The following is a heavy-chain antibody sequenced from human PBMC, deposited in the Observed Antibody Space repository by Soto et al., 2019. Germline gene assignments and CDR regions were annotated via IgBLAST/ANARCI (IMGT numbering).Heavy chain of an antibody. V-gene: IGHV3-23*01. J-gene: IGHJ6*02. Sequence: GGSLRLSCAASGFTFTSYAMSWVRQAPGKGLEWVSTISGSGGSTYYADSVKGRLTISRDNSKNTVDLQMNSLRAEDTAVYYCAREISYVSGGHLYYGMDVLGQGTAVTVSS. CDR3: AREISYVSGGHLYYGMDV. D-gene: IGHD3-16*01. CDR2: ISGSGGST. CDR1: GFTFTSYA.